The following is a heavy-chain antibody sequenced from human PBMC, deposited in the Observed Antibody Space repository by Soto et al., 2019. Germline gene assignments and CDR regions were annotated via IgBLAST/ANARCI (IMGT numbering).Heavy chain of an antibody. J-gene: IGHJ4*02. Sequence: QLQLQESGSGLVKPSQTLSLTCAVSGGSISSGGYSWSWIRQPPGKGLEWIGYIYHSGSTYYNPSLKSRVTISVDRSKNQFSLKLSSVTAADPAVYYCAAGVGLPRYYWGQGTLVTVSS. CDR2: IYHSGST. D-gene: IGHD5-12*01. CDR3: AAGVGLPRYY. CDR1: GGSISSGGYS. V-gene: IGHV4-30-2*01.